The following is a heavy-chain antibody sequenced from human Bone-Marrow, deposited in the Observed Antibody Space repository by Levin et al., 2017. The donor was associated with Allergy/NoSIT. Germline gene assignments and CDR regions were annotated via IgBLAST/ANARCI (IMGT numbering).Heavy chain of an antibody. J-gene: IGHJ4*02. Sequence: ASVKVSCKASGYTFTDYGISWVRQAPGQGLEWMGWINNNNGKTHYGQKVQGRGTMTTDTSTSTAYMDLTRLRSDDTAIYYCARVHSSGWDAWGQGTLVTVSS. V-gene: IGHV1-18*01. CDR3: ARVHSSGWDA. CDR1: GYTFTDYG. CDR2: INNNNGKT. D-gene: IGHD6-19*01.